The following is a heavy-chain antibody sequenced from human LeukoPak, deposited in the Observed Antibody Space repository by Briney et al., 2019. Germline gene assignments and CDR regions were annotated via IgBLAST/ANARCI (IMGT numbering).Heavy chain of an antibody. CDR2: IGTAGDT. V-gene: IGHV3-13*01. D-gene: IGHD4-23*01. CDR3: ARDPDYGGNSERLFDY. Sequence: RPGGSLRLSCAASGFTFSSYDMHWVRQATGKGLEWVSAIGTAGDTYYPGSVKGRFTISRENAKNSLYLQMNSLRAGDTAVYYCARDPDYGGNSERLFDYWGQGTLVTVSS. CDR1: GFTFSSYD. J-gene: IGHJ4*02.